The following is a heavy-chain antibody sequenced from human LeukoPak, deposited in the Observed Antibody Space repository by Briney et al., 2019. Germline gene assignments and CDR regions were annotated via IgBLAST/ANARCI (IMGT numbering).Heavy chain of an antibody. CDR3: ARHDGMYYYYYGMDV. D-gene: IGHD1-14*01. J-gene: IGHJ6*02. CDR2: TQHSGSA. Sequence: PSQTLSLTCAVSGGSISRGDYSWSWIRQPPGKGLEWIGNTQHSGSAYYNPSLKSRVTMSVDRSENQFSLKLSSVTAADTAVYYCARHDGMYYYYYGMDVWGQGTTVTVSS. CDR1: GGSISRGDYS. V-gene: IGHV4-30-2*01.